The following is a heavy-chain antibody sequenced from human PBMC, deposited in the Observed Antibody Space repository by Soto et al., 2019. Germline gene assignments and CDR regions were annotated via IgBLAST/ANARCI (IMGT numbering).Heavy chain of an antibody. J-gene: IGHJ5*02. D-gene: IGHD2-15*01. CDR2: IYYSGGT. CDR3: ARALTGYSVSNWFDP. CDR1: GGSISSGVYY. Sequence: QVQLQESGPGLVKPSQTLSLTCTVSGGSISSGVYYWSWIRQHPGKGLEWIGDIYYSGGTYYNPSLKSRVTLSVDTSKNQFSLRLSSVTAADTAVYYCARALTGYSVSNWFDPWGQGTLVTVSS. V-gene: IGHV4-31*03.